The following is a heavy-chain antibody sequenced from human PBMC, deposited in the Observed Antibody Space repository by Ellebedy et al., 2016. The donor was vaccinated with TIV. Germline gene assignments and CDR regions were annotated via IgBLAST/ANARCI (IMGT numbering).Heavy chain of an antibody. D-gene: IGHD1-1*01. Sequence: PGGSLRLSCAASGFTFSSNWMSWVRQAPGKWLELVAKIKEDGSLKYYVDAVKGRFAISRDNAKNSLYLQMNSLRAEDTAVYYCARYGNLGYWGQGTLVTVSS. J-gene: IGHJ4*02. V-gene: IGHV3-7*03. CDR2: IKEDGSLK. CDR1: GFTFSSNW. CDR3: ARYGNLGY.